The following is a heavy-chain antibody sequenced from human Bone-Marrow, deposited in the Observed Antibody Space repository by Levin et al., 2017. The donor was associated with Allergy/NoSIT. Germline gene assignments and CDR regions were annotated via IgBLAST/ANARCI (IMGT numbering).Heavy chain of an antibody. CDR1: GASITRPDYF. V-gene: IGHV4-39*07. CDR3: AREKSNYFET. D-gene: IGHD6-6*01. Sequence: SETLSLTCIVSGASITRPDYFWAWIRQPPGKGLEWIGNSHHSGNNFYNPSLQSRVAISTDTSKNQFSLKLTSVTAADTAVYFCAREKSNYFETWGRGTLVTVSS. J-gene: IGHJ4*02. CDR2: SHHSGNN.